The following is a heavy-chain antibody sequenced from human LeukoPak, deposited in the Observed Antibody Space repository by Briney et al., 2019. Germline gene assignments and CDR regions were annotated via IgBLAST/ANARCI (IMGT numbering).Heavy chain of an antibody. V-gene: IGHV4-39*02. D-gene: IGHD3-22*01. J-gene: IGHJ1*01. CDR1: GGFISSSSYY. CDR3: AIRRYYDSTGYFD. CDR2: IYYSGRT. Sequence: PSETLSLTCTVSGGFISSSSYYWGWIRQPPGKGLEWIGDIYYSGRTYYNPSLRSRVSISLDTSMNHFSLTLSSVTAADTAVYYCAIRRYYDSTGYFDWGRGALVIVFS.